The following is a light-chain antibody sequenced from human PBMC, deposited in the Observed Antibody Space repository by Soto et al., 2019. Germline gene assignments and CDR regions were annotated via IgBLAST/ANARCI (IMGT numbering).Light chain of an antibody. CDR1: QSISSD. CDR3: QQRSSWPRT. CDR2: DAS. Sequence: EIVLTQSPATLSLSPGERATLSCRASQSISSDLAWYQQKPGQAPRLFIYDASNRVTGIPARFRGSGSGTDFTLTISTLEPEEFAVYYCQQRSSWPRTFGQGT. V-gene: IGKV3-11*01. J-gene: IGKJ1*01.